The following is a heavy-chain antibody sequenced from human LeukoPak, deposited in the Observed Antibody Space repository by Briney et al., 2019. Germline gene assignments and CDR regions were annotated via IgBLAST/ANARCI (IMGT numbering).Heavy chain of an antibody. J-gene: IGHJ5*02. V-gene: IGHV4-61*01. CDR3: ASLPYYYDSSGYFS. CDR2: IYYSGST. CDR1: GGSVSSGSYY. Sequence: SETLSLTCTVSGGSVSSGSYYWSWIRQPPGKGLEWIGYIYYSGSTNYNPSLKSRVTISVDTSKNQFSLKLSSVIAADTAVYYCASLPYYYDSSGYFSWGQGTLVTVSS. D-gene: IGHD3-22*01.